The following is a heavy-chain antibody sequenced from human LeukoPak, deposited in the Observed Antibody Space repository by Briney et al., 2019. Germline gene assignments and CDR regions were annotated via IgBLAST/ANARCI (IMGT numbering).Heavy chain of an antibody. CDR1: GFTFSSYS. D-gene: IGHD3-22*01. V-gene: IGHV3-21*01. J-gene: IGHJ3*02. CDR2: ISSSSSYI. CDR3: AREGLTTDAFDI. Sequence: GGSLRLSCAASGFTFSSYSMTWVREAPGKGLEWVSSISSSSSYIYYADSVKGRFTISRDNAKNSLYLQMNSLRAEDTAVYYCAREGLTTDAFDIRGQGTMVTVSS.